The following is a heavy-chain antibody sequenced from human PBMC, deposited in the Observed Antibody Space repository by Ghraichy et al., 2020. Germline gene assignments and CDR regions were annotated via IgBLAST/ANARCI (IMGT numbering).Heavy chain of an antibody. D-gene: IGHD6-19*01. CDR3: ALGGAVAGPYIHY. V-gene: IGHV4-59*01. J-gene: IGHJ4*02. CDR1: GDSISTYY. CDR2: IYHTGST. Sequence: SETLSLTCTVSGDSISTYYWTWIRQPPGKELEWIGSIYHTGSTNYNPSLKSRVAISVDTSKNQFSLNLYSVTAADTAVYYCALGGAVAGPYIHYWGQGTLVSVSS.